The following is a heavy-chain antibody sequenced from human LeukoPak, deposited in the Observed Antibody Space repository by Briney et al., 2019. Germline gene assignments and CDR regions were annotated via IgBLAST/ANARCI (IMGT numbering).Heavy chain of an antibody. CDR1: GYTFTSYG. CDR3: ARGLFWFDP. V-gene: IGHV1-18*01. CDR2: ISAYNGNT. Sequence: ASVKVSCKASGYTFTSYGISWVRQAPGQGLEWMGWISAYNGNTNYAQKFQGRVTITRNTSISTAYMELSSLRSEDTAVYYCARGLFWFDPWGQGTLVTVSS. J-gene: IGHJ5*02.